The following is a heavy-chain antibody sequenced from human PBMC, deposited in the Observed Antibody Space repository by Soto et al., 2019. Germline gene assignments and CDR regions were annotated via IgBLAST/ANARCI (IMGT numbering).Heavy chain of an antibody. V-gene: IGHV1-2*02. CDR3: ARDARGTRGFDEMDI. CDR2: INPNSGDT. J-gene: IGHJ6*02. D-gene: IGHD3-9*01. CDR1: GYIFTGYH. Sequence: ASVKVSCKASGYIFTGYHIHWVRQAPGRGLEWMGWINPNSGDTEYAQNFQGRVTMTRDTSFNLVYMEMSGLMSDDTAVYYCARDARGTRGFDEMDIWGQGTTVTVYS.